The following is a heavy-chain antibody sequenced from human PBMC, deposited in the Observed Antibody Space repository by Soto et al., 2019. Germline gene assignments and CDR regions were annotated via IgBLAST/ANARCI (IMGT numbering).Heavy chain of an antibody. CDR2: IHVSGST. CDR1: GGSFSIGSYQ. V-gene: IGHV4-61*01. D-gene: IGHD7-27*01. CDR3: ARAGHGIDV. J-gene: IGHJ6*02. Sequence: SETLSLTCTVSGGSFSIGSYQLTWIRQPPGKGLEWIGYIHVSGSTNDNPSLKGRVTMSIDTSKNQFSLKLSSVTAADTAVYYCARAGHGIDVWCQGKXVTVSS.